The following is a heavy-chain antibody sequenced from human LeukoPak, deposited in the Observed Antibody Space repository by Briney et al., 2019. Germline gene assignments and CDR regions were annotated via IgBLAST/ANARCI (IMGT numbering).Heavy chain of an antibody. V-gene: IGHV3-15*01. CDR1: GFTFSSYA. J-gene: IGHJ1*01. CDR2: IRSRADGGTA. CDR3: AKHIYGVVSIQQ. D-gene: IGHD3-3*01. Sequence: PGGSLRLSCATSGFTFSSYAMSWVRQAPGKGLEWVGRIRSRADGGTAEYATAVEGRFTISRDDSTNTLYLHMSNVKTEDTAVYYCAKHIYGVVSIQQWGQGTLATVSS.